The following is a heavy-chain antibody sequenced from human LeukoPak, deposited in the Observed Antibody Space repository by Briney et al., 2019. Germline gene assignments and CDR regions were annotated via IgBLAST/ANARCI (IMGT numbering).Heavy chain of an antibody. CDR2: ISSSSSCI. CDR1: GFTFSSYS. CDR3: ARGSSGYSYGYDY. Sequence: GGSLRLSCAASGFTFSSYSMNWVRQAPGKGLEWVSSISSSSSCIYYADSVKGRFTISRDNAKNSLYLQMNSLRAEDTAVYYCARGSSGYSYGYDYWGQGTLVTVSS. V-gene: IGHV3-21*01. D-gene: IGHD5-18*01. J-gene: IGHJ4*02.